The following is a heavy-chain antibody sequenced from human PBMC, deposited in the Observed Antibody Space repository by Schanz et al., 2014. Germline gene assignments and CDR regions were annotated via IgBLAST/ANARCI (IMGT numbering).Heavy chain of an antibody. V-gene: IGHV3-23*05. CDR1: TFTFDHYA. D-gene: IGHD2-21*02. CDR2: VSSRSDEI. J-gene: IGHJ2*01. Sequence: EVQLLESGGGLVQPGGSLRLSCSASTFTFDHYAMTWVRQAPGKGLEWVAAVSSRSDEIKYADSVRGRFTISRDNSRSTMYLQMNSLRAEDTAVYFCAKDLGVDCGDGCFNWYFDLWGRGTLVTVS. CDR3: AKDLGVDCGDGCFNWYFDL.